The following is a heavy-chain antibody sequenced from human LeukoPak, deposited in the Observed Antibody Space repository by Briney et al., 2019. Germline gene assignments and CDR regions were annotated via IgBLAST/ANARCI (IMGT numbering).Heavy chain of an antibody. Sequence: GGSLRLSCAASGFTFSSYSMNWVRQAPGKGLEWVSSISSSSSYIYYVDSVKGRFTISRDNAKNSLYLQMNSLRAEDTAVYYCARERLGSSSDYWGQGTLVTVSS. D-gene: IGHD6-13*01. V-gene: IGHV3-21*01. CDR2: ISSSSSYI. J-gene: IGHJ4*02. CDR3: ARERLGSSSDY. CDR1: GFTFSSYS.